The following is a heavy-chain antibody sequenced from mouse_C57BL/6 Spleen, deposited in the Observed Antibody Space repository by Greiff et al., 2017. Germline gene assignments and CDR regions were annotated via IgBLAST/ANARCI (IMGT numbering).Heavy chain of an antibody. CDR2: ISDGGSYT. CDR3: ARDYYGSSYGAY. CDR1: GFTFSSYA. D-gene: IGHD1-1*01. J-gene: IGHJ3*01. Sequence: DVKLVESGGGLVKPGGSLKLSCAASGFTFSSYAMSWVRQTPDKRLEWVATISDGGSYTYYPDNVKGRFTISRDNAKNNLYLQMSHLKSEDTAMYYCARDYYGSSYGAYWGQGTLVTVSA. V-gene: IGHV5-4*01.